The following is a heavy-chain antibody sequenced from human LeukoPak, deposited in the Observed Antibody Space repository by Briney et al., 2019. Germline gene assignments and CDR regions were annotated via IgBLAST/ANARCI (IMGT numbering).Heavy chain of an antibody. J-gene: IGHJ4*02. CDR3: VRGWNDPYYFDY. Sequence: SETLSLTCTFSGGSISSGDYYWSWIRQPPGKGLEWIGYIYYSGNTYYNPSLKSRVTISVDTSKNQFSLKLSSVTAADTAVYFCVRGWNDPYYFDYWGQGTLVTVSS. D-gene: IGHD1-1*01. CDR2: IYYSGNT. V-gene: IGHV4-30-4*01. CDR1: GGSISSGDYY.